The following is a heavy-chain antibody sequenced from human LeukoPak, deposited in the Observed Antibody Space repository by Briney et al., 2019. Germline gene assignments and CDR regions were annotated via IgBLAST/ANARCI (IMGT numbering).Heavy chain of an antibody. CDR1: GGTFSSYA. J-gene: IGHJ5*02. V-gene: IGHV1-69*05. CDR2: IIPIFGTA. D-gene: IGHD3-3*01. CDR3: ARGEASSDFWSGYFWFDP. Sequence: ASVKVSCKASGGTFSSYAISWVRQAPGQGLEWMGGIIPIFGTANYAQKFQGRVTITTDESTSTAYMELSSLRSEDTAVYYCARGEASSDFWSGYFWFDPWGQGTLVTVSS.